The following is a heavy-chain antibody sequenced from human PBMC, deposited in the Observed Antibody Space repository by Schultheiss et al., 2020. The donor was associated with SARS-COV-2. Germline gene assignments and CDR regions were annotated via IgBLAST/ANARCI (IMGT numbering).Heavy chain of an antibody. CDR1: GGSISGYY. D-gene: IGHD3-3*01. V-gene: IGHV4-30-2*01. J-gene: IGHJ4*02. Sequence: SETLSLTCTVSGGSISGYYWSWIRQPPGKGLEWIGYIYHSGSTYYNPSLKSRVTISVDRSKNQFSLKLSSVTAADTAVYYCARVDFWSGYYFDYWGQGTLVTVSS. CDR2: IYHSGST. CDR3: ARVDFWSGYYFDY.